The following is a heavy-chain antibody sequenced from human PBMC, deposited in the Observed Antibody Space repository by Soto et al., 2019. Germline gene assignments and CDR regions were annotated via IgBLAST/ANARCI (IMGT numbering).Heavy chain of an antibody. CDR1: GFTFSAFP. D-gene: IGHD7-27*01. CDR2: ISASGDRT. CDR3: ASGRGNWGRFEW. V-gene: IGHV3-23*01. J-gene: IGHJ1*01. Sequence: GGSLRLSXAAPGFTFSAFPMSWVRQAPGKGLEWVGDISASGDRTYYADSVNGRFTISRDDSKNSLLLQLNSLRGGDTATYYCASGRGNWGRFEWWGQGALVTVSS.